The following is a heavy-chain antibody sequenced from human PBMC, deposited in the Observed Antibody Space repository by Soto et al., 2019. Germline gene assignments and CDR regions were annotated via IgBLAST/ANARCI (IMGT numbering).Heavy chain of an antibody. J-gene: IGHJ4*02. CDR1: GGTFSSYA. Sequence: QVQLVQSGAEVKKPGSSVKVSCKASGGTFSSYAISWVRQAPGQGLEWMGGIIPIFGTANYAQKFQGRVTITADKSTSTAYMELSSLRSEDTAVYYCAFGPLNYYDSGGYLPPPDYWGQGTLVTVSS. CDR3: AFGPLNYYDSGGYLPPPDY. V-gene: IGHV1-69*06. CDR2: IIPIFGTA. D-gene: IGHD3-22*01.